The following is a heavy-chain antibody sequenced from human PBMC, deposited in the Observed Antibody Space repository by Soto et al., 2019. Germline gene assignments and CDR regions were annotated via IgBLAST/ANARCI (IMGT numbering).Heavy chain of an antibody. J-gene: IGHJ4*02. Sequence: GASVKGSCKASGYTLTNNAIHWVRQAPGQRLEWMGWINAANGNTKYSQKFQGRVTITRDTSASTAYMELSSLRSEDTAVYYCARDQGLCSGGSCWGYFDYWGQGTLVTVSS. CDR3: ARDQGLCSGGSCWGYFDY. CDR2: INAANGNT. CDR1: GYTLTNNA. D-gene: IGHD2-15*01. V-gene: IGHV1-3*01.